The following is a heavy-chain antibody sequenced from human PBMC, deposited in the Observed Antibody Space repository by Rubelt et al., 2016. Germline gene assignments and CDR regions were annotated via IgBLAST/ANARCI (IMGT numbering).Heavy chain of an antibody. CDR1: GGSISSGGYY. J-gene: IGHJ4*02. V-gene: IGHV4-31*03. CDR2: IYYSGST. Sequence: QVQLQESGPGLVKPSQTLSLTCTVSGGSISSGGYYWSWIRQHPGKGLEWIGYIYYSGSTYYNPSLKGCVTISVDTSNNQFSRKLSSVTAADTAVYYCAGGHKERWLQFRRYYFDYWGQGTLVTVSS. CDR3: AGGHKERWLQFRRYYFDY. D-gene: IGHD5-24*01.